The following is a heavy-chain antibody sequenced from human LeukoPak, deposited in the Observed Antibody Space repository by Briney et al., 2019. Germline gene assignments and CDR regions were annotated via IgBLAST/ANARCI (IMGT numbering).Heavy chain of an antibody. CDR3: ARGTYYYGSGSLLDY. Sequence: SETLSLTCTVSGGSISSYYWSWIRQPAGKGLEWIGRIYISGSTNYNPSLKSRVTMSVDTSKNQFSLKLSSVTAADTAVYYCARGTYYYGSGSLLDYWGQGTLVTVSS. V-gene: IGHV4-4*07. CDR2: IYISGST. D-gene: IGHD3-10*01. CDR1: GGSISSYY. J-gene: IGHJ4*02.